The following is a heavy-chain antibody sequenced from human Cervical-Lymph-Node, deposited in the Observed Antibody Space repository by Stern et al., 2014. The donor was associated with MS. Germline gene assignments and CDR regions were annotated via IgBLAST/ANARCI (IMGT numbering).Heavy chain of an antibody. CDR1: GFTFPYTS. D-gene: IGHD6-6*01. J-gene: IGHJ4*02. CDR2: VKSRKDGGAA. V-gene: IGHV3-15*01. Sequence: DVQLVESGGGFVKPGGSLRLSCAASGFTFPYTSLSWVRQAPGKGLEWVGRVKSRKDGGAADYAAFVKDRVTISRDDSRSTLYLQINGLEIEDTAMYYCTALRKYWGQGTLLIVSS. CDR3: TALRKY.